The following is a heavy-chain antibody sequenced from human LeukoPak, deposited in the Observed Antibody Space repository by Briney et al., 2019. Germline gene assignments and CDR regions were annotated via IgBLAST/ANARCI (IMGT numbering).Heavy chain of an antibody. CDR3: ARVSMVRGVIRYYYGMDV. D-gene: IGHD3-10*01. Sequence: ASVKVSCKASGYTSTSYDINWVRQATGQGLEWMGWMNPNSGNTGYAQKFQGRVTMTRNTSISTAYMELSSLRSEDTAVYYCARVSMVRGVIRYYYGMDVWGQGTTVTVSS. CDR1: GYTSTSYD. V-gene: IGHV1-8*01. J-gene: IGHJ6*02. CDR2: MNPNSGNT.